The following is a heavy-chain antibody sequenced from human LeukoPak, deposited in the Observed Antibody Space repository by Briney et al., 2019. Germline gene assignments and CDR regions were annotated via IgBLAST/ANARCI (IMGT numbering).Heavy chain of an antibody. J-gene: IGHJ3*02. V-gene: IGHV1-2*02. D-gene: IGHD4-17*01. CDR2: INPNSGGT. CDR1: GYTFTGYY. CDR3: AREGYGDSDAFDI. Sequence: ASVTVSCMASGYTFTGYYMHWVRQAPGQGREGMGWINPNSGGTNYAQKFQGRVTMTRDTSISTAYMELSRLRSDDTAVYYCAREGYGDSDAFDIWGQGTMVTVSS.